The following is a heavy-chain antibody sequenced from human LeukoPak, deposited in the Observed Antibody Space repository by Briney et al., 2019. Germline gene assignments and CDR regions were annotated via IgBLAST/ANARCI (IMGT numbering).Heavy chain of an antibody. CDR1: GFTFSSYG. CDR2: ISYDGSNK. J-gene: IGHJ4*02. V-gene: IGHV3-30*18. Sequence: GRSLRLSCAASGFTFSSYGMHWVRQAPGKGLEWVAVISYDGSNKYYADSVKGRFTISRDNSKNTLYLQMNSLRAEDTAVYYCAKEGLLLWFGEPKPFDYWGQGTLVTVSS. D-gene: IGHD3-10*01. CDR3: AKEGLLLWFGEPKPFDY.